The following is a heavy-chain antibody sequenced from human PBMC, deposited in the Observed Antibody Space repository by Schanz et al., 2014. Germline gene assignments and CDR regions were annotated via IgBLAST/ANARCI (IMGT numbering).Heavy chain of an antibody. CDR3: ARDRDQWDGNYLDY. D-gene: IGHD1-26*01. CDR2: ISGYHGNT. Sequence: QVQLVQSGAEVKKPGASVKVSCKASGYTFINYGISWVRQAPGQGLEWMGWISGYHGNTKYAQKLQGRVTMTTDTSTSTAYMELRSLRFDDTALYYCARDRDQWDGNYLDYWGQGTLVTVSS. J-gene: IGHJ4*02. CDR1: GYTFINYG. V-gene: IGHV1-18*01.